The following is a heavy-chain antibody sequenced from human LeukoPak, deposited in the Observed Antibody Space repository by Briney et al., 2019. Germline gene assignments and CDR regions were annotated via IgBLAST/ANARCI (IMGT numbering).Heavy chain of an antibody. J-gene: IGHJ4*02. V-gene: IGHV3-23*01. CDR2: ISGSGGST. CDR1: GFTFSSYA. CDR3: AKDGYRGYSYGYFDY. Sequence: GGSLRLSCAAYGFTFSSYAMSWVRQAPGKGLEWVSAISGSGGSTYYADSVKGRFTISRDNSKNTLYLQMNSLRAEDTAVYYCAKDGYRGYSYGYFDYWGQGTLVTVSS. D-gene: IGHD5-18*01.